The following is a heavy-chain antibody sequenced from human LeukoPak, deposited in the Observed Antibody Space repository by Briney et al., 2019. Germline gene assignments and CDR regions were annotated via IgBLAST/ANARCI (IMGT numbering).Heavy chain of an antibody. CDR1: GGSISSYY. Sequence: PSETLSLTCTVSGGSISSYYWSWIRQPPGKGLEWIGYIYYSGSTDYNPSLKSRVTISVDTSKNQFSLKLSSVTAADTAVHYCARAEVVVAATHRWFDPWGQGTLVTVSS. D-gene: IGHD2-15*01. CDR3: ARAEVVVAATHRWFDP. CDR2: IYYSGST. J-gene: IGHJ5*02. V-gene: IGHV4-59*01.